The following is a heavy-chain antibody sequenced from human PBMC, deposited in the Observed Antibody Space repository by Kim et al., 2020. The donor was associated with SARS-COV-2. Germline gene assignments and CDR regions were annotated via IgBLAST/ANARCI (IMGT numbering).Heavy chain of an antibody. V-gene: IGHV4-39*01. Sequence: SETLSLTCSVSGGPISSGSYYWGWIRQPPGKGLDWIGSIYYSGNTYYNPSLKSRVTISIDTSKNHFSLNLSSVTASDTAVYYCARHAARRHLDSWGQGTLVTVSS. J-gene: IGHJ4*02. CDR3: ARHAARRHLDS. CDR2: IYYSGNT. CDR1: GGPISSGSYY. D-gene: IGHD1-1*01.